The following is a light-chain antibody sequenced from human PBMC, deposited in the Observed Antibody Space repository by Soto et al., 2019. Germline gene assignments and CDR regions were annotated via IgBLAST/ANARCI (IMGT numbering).Light chain of an antibody. CDR3: AAWDDSLNHYV. CDR2: TNN. J-gene: IGLJ1*01. V-gene: IGLV1-44*01. Sequence: QTVVTQPPSASGTPGQRVIISCSGSSSNIGSNAVNWYQHLPGTAPKLLIYTNNQRPSGVPDRFSGSKSATSASLAISGLQSEDEADYYCAAWDDSLNHYVFGTGTKLTVL. CDR1: SSNIGSNA.